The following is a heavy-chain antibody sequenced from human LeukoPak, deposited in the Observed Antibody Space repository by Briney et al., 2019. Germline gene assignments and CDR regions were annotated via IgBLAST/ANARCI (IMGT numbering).Heavy chain of an antibody. CDR2: INHSGST. V-gene: IGHV4-34*01. CDR1: GGSFSGYY. CDR3: TRGSMGGSGSYYKDYYYGMDV. Sequence: SETLSLTCAVYGGSFSGYYWSWIRQPPGKGLEWIGEINHSGSTNYNPSLKSRVTISVDTSKNQFSLKLNSVTAADTAVYYCTRGSMGGSGSYYKDYYYGMDVWGQGTTVTVS. J-gene: IGHJ6*02. D-gene: IGHD3-10*01.